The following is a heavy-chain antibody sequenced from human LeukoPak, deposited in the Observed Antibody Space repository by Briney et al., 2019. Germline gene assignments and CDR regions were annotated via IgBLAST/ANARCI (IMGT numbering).Heavy chain of an antibody. V-gene: IGHV4-59*01. Sequence: PSETLSLTCTVSGGSISSYYWSWIRQPPGKGLEWIGYIYYSGSTNYNPSLKSRVTISVDTSKNQFSLKLSSVTAADTAVYYCARDLGLEALDIWGQGTMVTVSS. CDR3: ARDLGLEALDI. CDR1: GGSISSYY. CDR2: IYYSGST. D-gene: IGHD3-22*01. J-gene: IGHJ3*02.